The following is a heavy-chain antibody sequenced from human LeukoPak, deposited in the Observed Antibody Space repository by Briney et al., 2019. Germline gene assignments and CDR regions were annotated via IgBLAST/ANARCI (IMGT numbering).Heavy chain of an antibody. CDR2: INHSGSI. CDR1: GGSLSGYY. V-gene: IGHV4-34*01. CDR3: ARRRWSSSSVIGY. J-gene: IGHJ4*02. D-gene: IGHD6-6*01. Sequence: SETLSLTCGMYGGSLSGYYWSWIRQSPDGVLGWIGEINHSGSINDNPSLKSRVTMSVDTSKNQFSLRLTSLTAADTAVYYCARRRWSSSSVIGYWSRGTRVTVSS.